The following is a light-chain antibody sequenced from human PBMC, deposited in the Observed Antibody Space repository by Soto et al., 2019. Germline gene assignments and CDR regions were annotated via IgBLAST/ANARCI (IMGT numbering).Light chain of an antibody. V-gene: IGKV3D-20*01. Sequence: EIVLTQSPATLSLSPGERATLSCGASQRVSSTYLAWYQQKPGLAPRLLIYDAASRATGIPDRCSGSGSGTDFTVTISRLEPEDFAVYYCQQYGSSPFTCGQGTKLEIK. J-gene: IGKJ2*01. CDR1: QRVSSTY. CDR3: QQYGSSPFT. CDR2: DAA.